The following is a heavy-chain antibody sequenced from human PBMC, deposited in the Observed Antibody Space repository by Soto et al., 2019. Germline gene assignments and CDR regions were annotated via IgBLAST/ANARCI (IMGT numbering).Heavy chain of an antibody. Sequence: QVQLVQSGAEVKKPGSSVRVSCKASGGTFSSYAISWVRQAPGQGLEWVGGIIPIFGTASYSQKIQGRATITADESTSTAYMELSRLRSEDTAVYYCARVHILTDSYSIPTKVRLYGLDVWGQGTTVTVSS. V-gene: IGHV1-69*12. CDR1: GGTFSSYA. CDR2: IIPIFGTA. CDR3: ARVHILTDSYSIPTKVRLYGLDV. J-gene: IGHJ6*02. D-gene: IGHD3-9*01.